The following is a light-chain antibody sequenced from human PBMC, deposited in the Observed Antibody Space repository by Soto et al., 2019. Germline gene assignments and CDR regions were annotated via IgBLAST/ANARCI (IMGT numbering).Light chain of an antibody. V-gene: IGLV2-11*01. CDR2: DVT. CDR3: GSYAGRYTPYV. Sequence: QSALTQPRSVSGSPGQSVTISCTGTSSDVGGYNQVSWYQQHPGKAPKVMIYDVTKRPSGVPDRFSGSKSGNTASLTISGLQAGDEADYYCGSYAGRYTPYVFGTGTKLTVL. CDR1: SSDVGGYNQ. J-gene: IGLJ1*01.